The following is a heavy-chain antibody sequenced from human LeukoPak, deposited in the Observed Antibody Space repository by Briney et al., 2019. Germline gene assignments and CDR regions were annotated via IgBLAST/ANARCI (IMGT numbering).Heavy chain of an antibody. CDR2: ISAYNGNT. CDR1: GYTFTSYG. Sequence: GASVKVSCKASGYTFTSYGISWVRQAPGQGLEWMGWISAYNGNTNYAQKLQGRVTMTTDTSTSTAYMELRSLRSDDTAVYYCARAYQDGTYYYDSSGYYYWGQGTLVTVSS. CDR3: ARAYQDGTYYYDSSGYYY. D-gene: IGHD3-22*01. J-gene: IGHJ4*02. V-gene: IGHV1-18*01.